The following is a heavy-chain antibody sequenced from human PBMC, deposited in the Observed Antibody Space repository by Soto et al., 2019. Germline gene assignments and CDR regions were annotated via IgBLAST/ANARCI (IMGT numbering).Heavy chain of an antibody. CDR1: GYTFTSYA. V-gene: IGHV1-3*01. Sequence: ASVKVSCKASGYTFTSYAMHWVRQAPGQRLEWMGWINAGNGNTKYSQKFQGRVTITTDTSASTAYMELRSLRSDDTAVYYCARGSYLSGPDYWGQGTLVTVSS. CDR2: INAGNGNT. D-gene: IGHD5-12*01. J-gene: IGHJ4*02. CDR3: ARGSYLSGPDY.